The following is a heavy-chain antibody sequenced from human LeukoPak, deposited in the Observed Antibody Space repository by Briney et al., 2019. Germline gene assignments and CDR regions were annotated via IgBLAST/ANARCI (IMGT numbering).Heavy chain of an antibody. V-gene: IGHV3-33*08. CDR1: GFTFRGFL. CDR2: IWYDGSNK. Sequence: GGSLRLSCAASGFTFRGFLMSWVRQAPGKGLEWVAVIWYDGSNKYYADSVKGRFTISRDNSKKTLYLQMNNLRAEDTAVYYCARKKRVDTDSIMVYYYYAMDVWGQGTTVTVSS. J-gene: IGHJ6*02. CDR3: ARKKRVDTDSIMVYYYYAMDV. D-gene: IGHD5-18*01.